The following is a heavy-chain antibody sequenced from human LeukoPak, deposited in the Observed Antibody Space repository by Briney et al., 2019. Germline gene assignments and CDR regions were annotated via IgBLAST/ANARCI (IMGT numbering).Heavy chain of an antibody. CDR2: ISAYNGNT. J-gene: IGHJ3*02. D-gene: IGHD2-15*01. CDR1: GYTFTSYG. V-gene: IGHV1-18*01. Sequence: ASVKVSCKASGYTFTSYGISWVRQAPGQGLEWMGWISAYNGNTDYAQKLQGRVTMTTDTSTSTAYMELRSLRSDDTAVYYCARRLEVVVVAADAFDIWGQGTMVTVSS. CDR3: ARRLEVVVVAADAFDI.